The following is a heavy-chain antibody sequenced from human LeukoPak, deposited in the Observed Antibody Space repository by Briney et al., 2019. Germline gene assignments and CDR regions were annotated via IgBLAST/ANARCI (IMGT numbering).Heavy chain of an antibody. V-gene: IGHV4-4*07. D-gene: IGHD1-1*01. CDR1: GGSISSYY. Sequence: SETLSLTCTVSGGSISSYYWSWIRQPAGKGREWIGRIYTSGSTNYNPSLKSRVTMSVDTSKNQFSLKLSSVTAADTAVYYCARDGNVYYYYYYGMDVWGQGTTVTVSS. CDR2: IYTSGST. J-gene: IGHJ6*02. CDR3: ARDGNVYYYYYYGMDV.